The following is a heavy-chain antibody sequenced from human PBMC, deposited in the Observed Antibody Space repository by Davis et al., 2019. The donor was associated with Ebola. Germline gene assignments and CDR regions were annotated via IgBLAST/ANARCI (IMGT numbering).Heavy chain of an antibody. CDR3: ARDSGWPVFDY. Sequence: PGGSLRLSCTVSGGSISSYYWSWIRQPAGKGLEWIGRIYTSGSTNYNPSLKSRVTMSVDTSKNQFSLKLSSVTAADTAVYYCARDSGWPVFDYWGQGTLVTVSS. D-gene: IGHD6-19*01. CDR2: IYTSGST. J-gene: IGHJ4*02. V-gene: IGHV4-4*07. CDR1: GGSISSYY.